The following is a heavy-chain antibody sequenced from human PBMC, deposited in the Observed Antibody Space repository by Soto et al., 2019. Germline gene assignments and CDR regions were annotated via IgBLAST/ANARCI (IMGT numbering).Heavy chain of an antibody. J-gene: IGHJ2*01. V-gene: IGHV3-23*01. CDR3: ARKILGSTSRPDYWYFDL. D-gene: IGHD7-27*01. CDR2: ISGGGDAT. Sequence: EVQLSQSGGGLVQPGGSLRLSCAGSGFTFINYAMNWVRQAPGKGLEWVSSISGGGDATFFANSVRGRFTISRDNSDNTVTLQMNSLGVDDTALYYCARKILGSTSRPDYWYFDLWGRGTRVTVSS. CDR1: GFTFINYA.